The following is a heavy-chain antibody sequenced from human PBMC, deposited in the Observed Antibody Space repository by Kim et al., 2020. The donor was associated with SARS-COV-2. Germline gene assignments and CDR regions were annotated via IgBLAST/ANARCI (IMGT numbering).Heavy chain of an antibody. V-gene: IGHV1-69*01. CDR3: ARYPGDPLALDY. J-gene: IGHJ4*02. Sequence: YGQNCQGRVTITADESTSTAYMELSSLRSDDTAVYYCARYPGDPLALDYWGQGTLVTVSS. D-gene: IGHD4-17*01.